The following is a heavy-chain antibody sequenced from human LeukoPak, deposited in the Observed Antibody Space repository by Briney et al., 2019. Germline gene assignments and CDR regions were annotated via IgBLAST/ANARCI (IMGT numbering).Heavy chain of an antibody. CDR1: GGSISSSSYY. J-gene: IGHJ4*02. D-gene: IGHD2-2*02. V-gene: IGHV4-39*01. CDR2: IYYSGST. Sequence: SETLSLTCTVSGGSISSSSYYWGWIRQPPGKGLEWIGSIYYSGSTYYNPSLKSRVTISVDTSKNQFSLKLSSVTAADTAVYYCARHPAGDCSSTSCYIFDYWGQGTLVTVSS. CDR3: ARHPAGDCSSTSCYIFDY.